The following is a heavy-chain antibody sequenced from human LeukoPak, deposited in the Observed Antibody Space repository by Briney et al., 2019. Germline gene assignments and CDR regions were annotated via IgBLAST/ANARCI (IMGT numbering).Heavy chain of an antibody. Sequence: ASVKVSCKASGYTFTSYHINWVRQATGQGLEWMGWMNPNSGNTGYAQKFQGRVTMTTDTSTSTAYMELRSLRSDDTAVYYCARDMRLGELSPYDYWGQGTLVTVSS. CDR1: GYTFTSYH. V-gene: IGHV1-8*01. J-gene: IGHJ4*02. CDR2: MNPNSGNT. D-gene: IGHD3-16*02. CDR3: ARDMRLGELSPYDY.